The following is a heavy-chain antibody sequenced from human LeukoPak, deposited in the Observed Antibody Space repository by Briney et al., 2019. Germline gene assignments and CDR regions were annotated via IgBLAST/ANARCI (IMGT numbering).Heavy chain of an antibody. Sequence: SETLSLTCAVYGGSFSGYYWSWIRQPPGKGLEWIGEINHSGSTNYNPSLKSRVTMSVDTSKNQFSLKLSSVTAADTAVYYCARASSGYDFWRLKDAFDIWGQGTMVTVSS. V-gene: IGHV4-34*01. CDR1: GGSFSGYY. CDR2: INHSGST. D-gene: IGHD3-3*01. J-gene: IGHJ3*02. CDR3: ARASSGYDFWRLKDAFDI.